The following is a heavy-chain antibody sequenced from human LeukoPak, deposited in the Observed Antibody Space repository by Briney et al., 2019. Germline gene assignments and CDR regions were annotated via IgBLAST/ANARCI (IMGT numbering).Heavy chain of an antibody. V-gene: IGHV4-59*08. CDR1: GGSISSYY. Sequence: PSETLSLTCTVSGGSISSYYWSWIRQPPGKGLEWIGYIYYSGSTNYNPSLKSRVTISVDTSKNQFSLKLSSVTAADTAVYYCARLDSSDYFDYWGQGTLVTVSS. D-gene: IGHD3-22*01. CDR2: IYYSGST. CDR3: ARLDSSDYFDY. J-gene: IGHJ4*02.